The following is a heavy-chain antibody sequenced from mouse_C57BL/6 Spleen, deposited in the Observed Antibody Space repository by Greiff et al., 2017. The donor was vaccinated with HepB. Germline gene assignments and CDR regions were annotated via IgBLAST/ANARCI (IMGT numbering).Heavy chain of an antibody. Sequence: EVHLVESEGGLVQPGSSMKLSCTASGFTFSDYYMAWVRQVPEKGLEWVANINYDGSSTYYLDSLKSRFIISRDNAKNILYLQMSSLKSEDTATYYCARGYYDYYAMDYWGQGTSVTVSS. J-gene: IGHJ4*01. CDR1: GFTFSDYY. CDR2: INYDGSST. V-gene: IGHV5-16*01. CDR3: ARGYYDYYAMDY. D-gene: IGHD1-1*01.